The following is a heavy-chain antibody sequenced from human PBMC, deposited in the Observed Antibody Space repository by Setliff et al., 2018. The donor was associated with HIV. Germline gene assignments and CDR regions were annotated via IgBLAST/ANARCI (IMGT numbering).Heavy chain of an antibody. V-gene: IGHV4-59*01. CDR3: ARAEGWLQWAFDL. CDR1: GASISSDY. J-gene: IGHJ3*01. CDR2: IFHSGST. Sequence: SETLSLTCTVSGASISSDYWSWIRQPPGKGLEWIGYIFHSGSTNYNPSLKSRVTISVDTSQNQFSLKLSSVTAADTAVYYCARAEGWLQWAFDLWGQGTMVTVS. D-gene: IGHD5-12*01.